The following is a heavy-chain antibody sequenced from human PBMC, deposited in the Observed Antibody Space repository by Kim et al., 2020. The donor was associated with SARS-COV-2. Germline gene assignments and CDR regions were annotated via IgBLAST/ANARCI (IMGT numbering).Heavy chain of an antibody. J-gene: IGHJ4*02. V-gene: IGHV4-30-2*01. Sequence: SETLSLTCAVSGCSISSGGYSWSWIRQPPGKGLEWIVYIYHSGSTYYNPSLKSRVTISVDRSKNQFSLKLSPVTAADTAVYYCASQTGGGPIDYRGQGTLVTVSS. CDR1: GCSISSGGYS. CDR3: ASQTGGGPIDY. D-gene: IGHD3-10*01. CDR2: IYHSGST.